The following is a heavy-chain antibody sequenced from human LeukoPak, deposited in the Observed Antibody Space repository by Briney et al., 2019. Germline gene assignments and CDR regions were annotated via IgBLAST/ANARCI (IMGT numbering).Heavy chain of an antibody. CDR3: ARVGVRGVIPID. CDR2: IYYSGST. V-gene: IGHV4-59*12. CDR1: GGSISSYY. D-gene: IGHD3-10*01. J-gene: IGHJ4*02. Sequence: SETLSLTCTVSGGSISSYYWSWIRQPPGKGLEWVGYIYYSGSTYYNPSLKSRVTISVDTSKNQFSLKPSSVTAADTAVYYCARVGVRGVIPIDWGQGTLVTVSS.